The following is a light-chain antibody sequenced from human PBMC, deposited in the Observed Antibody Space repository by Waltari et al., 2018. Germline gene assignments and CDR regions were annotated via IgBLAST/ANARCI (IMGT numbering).Light chain of an antibody. CDR1: QSIGGH. CDR3: QQSYSTPLT. Sequence: DIQMTQSPSSLSASVGDRVAITCRASQSIGGHLNWYQHKPGKAPKLLMFAVSSLHSGVPSRFSGSSSAPEFTLTIDNLQPEDFAIYYCQQSYSTPLTFGGGTKVEIK. V-gene: IGKV1-39*01. J-gene: IGKJ4*01. CDR2: AVS.